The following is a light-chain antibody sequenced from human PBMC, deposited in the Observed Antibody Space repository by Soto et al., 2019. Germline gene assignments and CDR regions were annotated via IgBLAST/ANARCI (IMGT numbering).Light chain of an antibody. V-gene: IGKV3-20*01. CDR2: GAS. CDR1: QRVSSNY. CDR3: QQYENSPWT. Sequence: EIVLTQSPGTLSLSPGERATLSCRASQRVSSNYLGWYQQKPGQAPRLLIYGASSRATGIPDRFSGSGSGTDFILTITRLEPEDFAVYYCQQYENSPWTFGQGTKVEIK. J-gene: IGKJ1*01.